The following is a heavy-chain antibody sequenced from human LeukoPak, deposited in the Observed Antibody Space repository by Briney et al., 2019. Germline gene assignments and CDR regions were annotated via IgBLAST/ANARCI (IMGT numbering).Heavy chain of an antibody. CDR3: ARTSYYYYGMDV. Sequence: GASVKVSCKASGYTFTSYDINWVRQATGQGLEWMGWMKHNSGNTGYAQKFQGRVTMTRNTSISTAYMELSSLRSEDTTVCYCARTSYYYYGMDVWGQGTTVTVSS. J-gene: IGHJ6*02. CDR2: MKHNSGNT. CDR1: GYTFTSYD. V-gene: IGHV1-8*01.